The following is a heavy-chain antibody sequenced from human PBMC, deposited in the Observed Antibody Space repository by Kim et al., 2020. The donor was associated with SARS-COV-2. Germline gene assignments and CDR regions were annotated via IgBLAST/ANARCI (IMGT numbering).Heavy chain of an antibody. Sequence: GGSLRLSCAASGFTFNTYAMSWVRQAPGKGLEWVSAITGSGGATYYTDSVKGRFTISRDNSKKNLYLHMNSLRAEDTALYYCAKQGPEMSTVGDYFESWGQGTLVAVSS. D-gene: IGHD4-4*01. J-gene: IGHJ4*02. CDR1: GFTFNTYA. V-gene: IGHV3-23*01. CDR2: ITGSGGAT. CDR3: AKQGPEMSTVGDYFES.